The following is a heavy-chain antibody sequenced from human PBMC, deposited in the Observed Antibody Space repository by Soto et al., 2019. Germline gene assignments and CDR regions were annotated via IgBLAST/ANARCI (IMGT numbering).Heavy chain of an antibody. J-gene: IGHJ6*02. D-gene: IGHD6-19*01. CDR3: ARHGSGWSPYYFDGMDV. CDR2: IYYSGST. Sequence: QLQLQESGPGLVKPSETLSLTCTVSGGSISSSSYYWGWIRQPPGKGLEWIGSIYYSGSTYSNPXPQDRATRPRXXSXNXXSMKLSSVAAADTGVYYCARHGSGWSPYYFDGMDVWGQGTTVPVPS. CDR1: GGSISSSSYY. V-gene: IGHV4-39*01.